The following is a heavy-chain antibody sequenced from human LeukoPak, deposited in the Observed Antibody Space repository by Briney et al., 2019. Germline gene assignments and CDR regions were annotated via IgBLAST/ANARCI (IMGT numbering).Heavy chain of an antibody. CDR1: GFTFSSYW. J-gene: IGHJ4*02. V-gene: IGHV3-74*01. D-gene: IGHD3-3*01. Sequence: GGSLRLSCAASGFTFSSYWMHWVRQAPGKGLVWVSRIKSDGSNTNYADSVKGRFTISRDNAKNTLHLQMNSLRAEDTAVYYCARGGYYGSGRYYFDSWGQGTLVTVSS. CDR2: IKSDGSNT. CDR3: ARGGYYGSGRYYFDS.